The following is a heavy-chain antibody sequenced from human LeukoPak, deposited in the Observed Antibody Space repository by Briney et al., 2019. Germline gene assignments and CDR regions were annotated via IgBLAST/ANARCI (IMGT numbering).Heavy chain of an antibody. CDR3: ARESHATFDY. CDR1: GFTFSNYW. Sequence: GGSLRLSCADSGFTFSNYWMSWVRQAPGKGLEWVANMNQDGSEKYYVDSVKGRFTISRDNAKNSLYLQVNSPRAEDTAVYYCARESHATFDYWGQGTLVIVSS. CDR2: MNQDGSEK. V-gene: IGHV3-7*01. J-gene: IGHJ4*02. D-gene: IGHD1-26*01.